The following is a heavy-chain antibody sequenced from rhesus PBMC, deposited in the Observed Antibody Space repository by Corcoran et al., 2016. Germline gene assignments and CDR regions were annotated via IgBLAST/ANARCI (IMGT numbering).Heavy chain of an antibody. D-gene: IGHD6-31*01. J-gene: IGHJ4*01. Sequence: EVQLVQSGAEVKKPGDSGKISRKDSGYTFTAHYPHWVRQGPGKGLEWMGRVDPEDGEAIHAQKFQDRVTITADTSTDTAYMELSSLRSEDTAVYYCATGGGLAAAYFDYWGQGVLVTVSS. V-gene: IGHV1-111*02. CDR3: ATGGGLAAAYFDY. CDR1: GYTFTAHY. CDR2: VDPEDGEA.